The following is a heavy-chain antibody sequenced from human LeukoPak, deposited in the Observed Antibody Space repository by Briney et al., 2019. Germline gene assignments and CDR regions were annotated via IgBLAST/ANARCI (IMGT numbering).Heavy chain of an antibody. CDR2: IYYSGST. V-gene: IGHV4-39*07. CDR3: ARAGGYYGSGSYLNWFDP. J-gene: IGHJ5*02. Sequence: SETLSLTCTVSGGSISSSSYYWGWLRQPPGTGLEWIGSIYYSGSTYYNPSLKSRVTISVDTSKNQFSLKLSSVTAADTAVYYCARAGGYYGSGSYLNWFDPWGQGTLVTVSS. D-gene: IGHD3-10*01. CDR1: GGSISSSSYY.